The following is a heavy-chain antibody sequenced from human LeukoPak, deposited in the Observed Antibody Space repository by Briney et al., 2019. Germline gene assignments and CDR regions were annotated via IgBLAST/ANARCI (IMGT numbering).Heavy chain of an antibody. CDR1: GGSISSYY. CDR2: IYYSGST. J-gene: IGHJ3*02. Sequence: PSETLSLTCTVSGGSISSYYWSWIRQPPGKGLEWIGYIYYSGSTNYNPSLKSRVTISVDTSKNQFSLKLSSVTAADTAVYYCARKRRAHGRSDAFDIWGQGTMVTVSS. CDR3: ARKRRAHGRSDAFDI. D-gene: IGHD6-25*01. V-gene: IGHV4-59*08.